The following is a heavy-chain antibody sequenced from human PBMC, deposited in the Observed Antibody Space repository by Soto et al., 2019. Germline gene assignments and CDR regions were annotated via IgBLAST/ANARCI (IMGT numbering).Heavy chain of an antibody. V-gene: IGHV4-38-2*02. D-gene: IGHD6-19*01. CDR2: IYHGGTT. CDR3: ARVHVMVVAGSTFDY. CDR1: GYSIISGSY. Sequence: SETLSLTCTVSGYSIISGSYWAWIRQPPGKGPEWIASIYHGGTTFYNPSLKSRITISVDTSNNQFSLKLTSVTAADTAVYYCARVHVMVVAGSTFDYWGHGTLVTVSS. J-gene: IGHJ4*01.